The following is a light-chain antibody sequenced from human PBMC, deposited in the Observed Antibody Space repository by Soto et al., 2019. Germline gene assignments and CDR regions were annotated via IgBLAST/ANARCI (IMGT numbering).Light chain of an antibody. CDR3: QQYGSSPRT. Sequence: EIVLTQSPGTLSLSPGERATLSCRASQSVSSSYLAWYQQKPGQAPRLLIYGASRRATGIPDRFSGSGSGTDLTLTISRLEPEDLAVYYCQQYGSSPRTFGQGTK. J-gene: IGKJ1*01. CDR1: QSVSSSY. CDR2: GAS. V-gene: IGKV3-20*01.